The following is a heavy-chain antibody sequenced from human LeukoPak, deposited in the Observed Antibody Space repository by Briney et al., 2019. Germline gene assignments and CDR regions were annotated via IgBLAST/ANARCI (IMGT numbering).Heavy chain of an antibody. CDR1: GGTFSSYA. CDR2: IIPIFGTA. J-gene: IGHJ4*02. CDR3: ARGNNWKDVHFDY. Sequence: GSSVKVSCKASGGTFSSYAISWVRQAPGQGLEWMGRIIPIFGTANYAQKFQGRVTITTDESTSTAYMELSSLRSEDTAVYYCARGNNWKDVHFDYWGQGTLVTVSS. D-gene: IGHD1-20*01. V-gene: IGHV1-69*05.